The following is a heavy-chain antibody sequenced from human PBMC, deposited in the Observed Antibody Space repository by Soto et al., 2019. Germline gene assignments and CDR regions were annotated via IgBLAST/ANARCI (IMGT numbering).Heavy chain of an antibody. CDR3: ARALAWPAGPLY. CDR2: IDYSGST. CDR1: GGSVSSGSYY. J-gene: IGHJ4*02. D-gene: IGHD6-19*01. Sequence: QVKLQESGPGLVKPSETLSLTCTVSGGSVSSGSYYWSWIRQPPGKGLEWIGYIDYSGSTNYNPSLKSRVTVAEDTSERQFCLKLSSVTAADTAVYYGARALAWPAGPLYWGQGTLVTVSS. V-gene: IGHV4-61*01.